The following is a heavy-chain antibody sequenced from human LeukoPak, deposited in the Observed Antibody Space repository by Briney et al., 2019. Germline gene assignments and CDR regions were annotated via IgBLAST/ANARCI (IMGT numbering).Heavy chain of an antibody. CDR1: GGAFSSYA. Sequence: SVKVSCKASGGAFSSYAISWVRQAPGQGLEWMGRIIPILGIANYAQKFQGRVTITADKSTSTAYMELSSLRSEDTAVYYCARVVIAPRALTYWGQGTLVTVSS. CDR2: IIPILGIA. CDR3: ARVVIAPRALTY. V-gene: IGHV1-69*04. D-gene: IGHD2/OR15-2a*01. J-gene: IGHJ4*02.